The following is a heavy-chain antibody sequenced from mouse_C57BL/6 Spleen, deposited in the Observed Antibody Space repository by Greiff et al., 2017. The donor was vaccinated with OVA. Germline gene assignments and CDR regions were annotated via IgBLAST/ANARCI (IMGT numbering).Heavy chain of an antibody. CDR3: ARQPLTTGTYFDY. D-gene: IGHD1-1*01. CDR1: GFTFSSYG. CDR2: ISSGGSYT. Sequence: EVQLVESGGDLVKPGGSLKLSCAASGFTFSSYGMSWVRQTPDKRLEWVATISSGGSYTYYPDSVKGRFTISRDNAKNTLYLQMSSLKSEDTAMYYCARQPLTTGTYFDYWGQGTTLTVSS. V-gene: IGHV5-6*01. J-gene: IGHJ2*01.